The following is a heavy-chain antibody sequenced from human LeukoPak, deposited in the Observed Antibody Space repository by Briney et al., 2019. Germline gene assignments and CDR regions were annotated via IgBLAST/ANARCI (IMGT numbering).Heavy chain of an antibody. CDR2: IYGGGST. J-gene: IGHJ4*02. V-gene: IGHV3-66*01. CDR3: ASETGGYDWIFDY. D-gene: IGHD5-12*01. Sequence: GGSLRLSCAASGFTVSTNCVSWVRQAPGKGLEWVSVIYGGGSTYYADSVKGRFTISRDKSKNTLYLQMNSLRAEDTAVYYCASETGGYDWIFDYWGQGTLVTVSS. CDR1: GFTVSTNC.